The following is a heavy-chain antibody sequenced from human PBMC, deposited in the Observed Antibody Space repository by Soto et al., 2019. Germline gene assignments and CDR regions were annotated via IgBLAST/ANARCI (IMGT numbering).Heavy chain of an antibody. CDR3: ARPGRVVVVATPRIYGMDV. Sequence: SETLSLTCTVSGGSISSSSYYWGWIRQPPGKGLEWIGSIYYSGSTYYNPSLKSRVTISVDTSKNQFSLKLSSVTAADTAVYYCARPGRVVVVATPRIYGMDVWGQGTTVTVSS. D-gene: IGHD2-15*01. V-gene: IGHV4-39*01. CDR1: GGSISSSSYY. CDR2: IYYSGST. J-gene: IGHJ6*02.